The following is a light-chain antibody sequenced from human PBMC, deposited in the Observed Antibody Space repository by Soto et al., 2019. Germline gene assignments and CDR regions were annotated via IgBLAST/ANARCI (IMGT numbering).Light chain of an antibody. CDR3: QQYNSYPRT. CDR2: DAS. J-gene: IGKJ2*01. Sequence: DIQMTQSPSTLSASVGDRVTITCRASQSISGWLAWYQQKPGKAPNLLIYDASSLESGVPSRFSGSGSGTEFTLTISSLQPDDFATYHCQQYNSYPRTCGQGTKLEIK. CDR1: QSISGW. V-gene: IGKV1-5*01.